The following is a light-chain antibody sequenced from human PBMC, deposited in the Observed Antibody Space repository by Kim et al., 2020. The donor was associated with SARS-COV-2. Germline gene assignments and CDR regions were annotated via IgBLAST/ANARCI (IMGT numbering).Light chain of an antibody. CDR2: DAS. Sequence: EIVLTQSPGTLSLSPGERATLSCRASQTVSTSYLAWYQQKPGQAPRLLINDASRRATSIPDRFSGSGSGTDFTLTISRLEPEDFAVYYCQQYASSPTTFGGGTKVDIK. V-gene: IGKV3-20*01. CDR3: QQYASSPTT. J-gene: IGKJ4*01. CDR1: QTVSTSY.